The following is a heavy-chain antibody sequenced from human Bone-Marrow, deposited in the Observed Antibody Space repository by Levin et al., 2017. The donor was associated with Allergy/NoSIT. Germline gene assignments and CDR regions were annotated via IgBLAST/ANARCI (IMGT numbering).Heavy chain of an antibody. CDR2: IVPFFGTT. CDR1: GDTFRSFA. Sequence: PGESLKISCKASGDTFRSFAINWVRQAPGQGPEWMGGIVPFFGTTDSAQHFQGRVTLTADESTSTAYMELSSLRSEDTAVYYCARSRRQCSGGACFATGQYDYYYDGMDVWGQGTTVTVSS. V-gene: IGHV1-69*01. J-gene: IGHJ6*02. CDR3: ARSRRQCSGGACFATGQYDYYYDGMDV. D-gene: IGHD2-21*02.